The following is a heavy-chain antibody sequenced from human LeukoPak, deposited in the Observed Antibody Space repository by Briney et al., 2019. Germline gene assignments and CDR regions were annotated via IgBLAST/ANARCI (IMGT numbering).Heavy chain of an antibody. CDR3: ARAVGSYSGWFDP. Sequence: PSETLSLTCTVSGGSISSGDYYWSWIRQPPGKGLEWIGYIYYSGSTYYNPSLKSRVTISVDTSKDQFSLKLSSVTAADTAVYYCARAVGSYSGWFDPWGQGTLVTVSS. V-gene: IGHV4-30-4*08. D-gene: IGHD1-26*01. CDR2: IYYSGST. J-gene: IGHJ5*02. CDR1: GGSISSGDYY.